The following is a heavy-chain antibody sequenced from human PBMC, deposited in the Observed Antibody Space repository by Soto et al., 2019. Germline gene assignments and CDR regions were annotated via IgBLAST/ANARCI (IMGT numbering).Heavy chain of an antibody. CDR1: GGTFSRHA. CDR3: ARGWGYDSTDYYYAY. CDR2: IIPIFGTA. J-gene: IGHJ4*02. Sequence: QVQLVQSGAEVRKPGSSVKVSCKASGGTFSRHAISWLRQAPGQGLEWMGGIIPIFGTANHAQKFQGRVTIIADESTSTVYMELSSLRSEDTAIYYCARGWGYDSTDYYYAYWGQGTLVIVSS. V-gene: IGHV1-69*01. D-gene: IGHD3-22*01.